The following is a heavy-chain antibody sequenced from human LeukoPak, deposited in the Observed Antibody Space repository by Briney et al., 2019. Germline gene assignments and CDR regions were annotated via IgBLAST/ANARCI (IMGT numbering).Heavy chain of an antibody. V-gene: IGHV3-43*02. CDR3: ARDGPYYDFWSGLHPNYYYYYMDV. Sequence: GGSLRLSCAASGFTFDDYAMHWVRQAPGKGLEWVSLISGDGGSTYYADSVKGRFTISRDNSKNSLYLQMNSLRAEDTAVYYCARDGPYYDFWSGLHPNYYYYYMDVWGKGTTVTVSS. CDR2: ISGDGGST. J-gene: IGHJ6*03. D-gene: IGHD3-3*01. CDR1: GFTFDDYA.